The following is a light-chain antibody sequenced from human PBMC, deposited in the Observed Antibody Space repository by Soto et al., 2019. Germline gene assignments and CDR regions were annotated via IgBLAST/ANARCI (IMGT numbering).Light chain of an antibody. CDR1: SSDVGGYNF. CDR2: EVT. V-gene: IGLV2-8*01. Sequence: QSALTQPPSASGSPGQSVTISCTGTSSDVGGYNFVSWYQQHPGKVPKLIIYEVTKRPSGVPDRFSGSKSGNTASLTVSGLQAEDEADYYCSSYGGSNNRYVFGPGTKLTVL. J-gene: IGLJ1*01. CDR3: SSYGGSNNRYV.